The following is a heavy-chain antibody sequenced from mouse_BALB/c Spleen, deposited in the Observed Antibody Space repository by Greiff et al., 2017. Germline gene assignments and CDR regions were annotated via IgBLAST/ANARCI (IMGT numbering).Heavy chain of an antibody. V-gene: IGHV14-3*02. CDR1: GFNIKDTY. CDR3: ARDCGSNGFAY. Sequence: VQLKQSGAELVKPGASVKLSCTASGFNIKDTYMHWVKQRPEQGLEWIGRIDPANGNTKYDPKFQGKATIPADTSSNTAYLQLSSLTSEDTAVYYCARDCGSNGFAYWGQGTLVTVSA. CDR2: IDPANGNT. J-gene: IGHJ3*01. D-gene: IGHD1-1*01.